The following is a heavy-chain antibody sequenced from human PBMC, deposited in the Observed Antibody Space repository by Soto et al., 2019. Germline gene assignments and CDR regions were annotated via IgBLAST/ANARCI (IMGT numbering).Heavy chain of an antibody. V-gene: IGHV1-69*12. CDR1: GGTFSNIA. Sequence: QVQLVQSGAEVKKPTSSVRVSCKASGGTFSNIALSWVRQAPGQGLEWMGGIIPIFGIANYARKFQGRVTITAAESTSTAYMELPSLRYEDTAVYDCARGADIVVDVAAATWTVAYWGQGTPVSVSS. CDR3: ARGADIVVDVAAATWTVAY. CDR2: IIPIFGIA. D-gene: IGHD2-15*01. J-gene: IGHJ4*02.